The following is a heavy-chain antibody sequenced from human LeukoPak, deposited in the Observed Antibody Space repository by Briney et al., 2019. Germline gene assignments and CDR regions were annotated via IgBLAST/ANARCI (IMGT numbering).Heavy chain of an antibody. CDR2: IRYDGSNK. J-gene: IGHJ4*02. CDR1: GFTFSSYG. Sequence: GGSLRPSCAASGFTFSSYGMHWVRQAPGKGLEWVAFIRYDGSNKYYADSVKGRFTISRDNSKNTLYLQMNSLRAEDTAVYYCAKVITVTQYFDYWGQGTLVTVSS. D-gene: IGHD4-17*01. CDR3: AKVITVTQYFDY. V-gene: IGHV3-30*02.